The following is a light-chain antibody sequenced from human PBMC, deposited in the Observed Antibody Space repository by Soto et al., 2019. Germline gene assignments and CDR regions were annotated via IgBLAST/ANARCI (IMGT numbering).Light chain of an antibody. Sequence: IVLTQSPATLSLSPGERATLSCRASQSVSSYLAWYQHKPGQAPRLVISGTSRRATGIPDRFSGSGSGTDFTLTINRLEPEDFAMYYCQQYGSMWTFGQGTKVEIX. J-gene: IGKJ1*01. CDR1: QSVSSY. CDR3: QQYGSMWT. CDR2: GTS. V-gene: IGKV3-20*01.